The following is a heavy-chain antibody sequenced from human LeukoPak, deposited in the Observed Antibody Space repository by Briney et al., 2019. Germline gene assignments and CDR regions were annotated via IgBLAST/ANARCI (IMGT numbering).Heavy chain of an antibody. D-gene: IGHD3-10*01. Sequence: PSETLSLTCTVSGGSISSSSYYWGWIRQPPGKGLEWIGSIYYSGSTYYNPSLKSRVTISVDTSKNQFSLKLSSVTAADTAVYYCARHGVWFGEEGVFDYWGQGTLVTVSS. V-gene: IGHV4-39*01. CDR1: GGSISSSSYY. J-gene: IGHJ4*02. CDR2: IYYSGST. CDR3: ARHGVWFGEEGVFDY.